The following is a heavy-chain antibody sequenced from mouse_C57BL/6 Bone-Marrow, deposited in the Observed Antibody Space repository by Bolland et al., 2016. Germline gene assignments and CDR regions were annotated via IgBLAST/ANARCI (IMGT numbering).Heavy chain of an antibody. CDR3: ARGWLLRAMDH. J-gene: IGHJ4*01. D-gene: IGHD2-3*01. CDR2: DGSST. V-gene: IGHV5-16*01. Sequence: DGSSTYYLDSLKSRFIISRDNAKNILYLQMSSLKSEDTATYYCARGWLLRAMDHWGQGTS.